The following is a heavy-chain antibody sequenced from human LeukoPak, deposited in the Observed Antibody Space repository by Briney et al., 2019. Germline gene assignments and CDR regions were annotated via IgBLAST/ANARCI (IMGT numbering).Heavy chain of an antibody. CDR2: INPNSGGT. D-gene: IGHD2-21*01. Sequence: ASVKVSCKASGYTFTGYYMYWVRQAPGQGLEWMGWINPNSGGTNYAQKFQGRVTMTRDTSISTAYMELSRLRSDDTAVYYCARDGLAYCGGDCFSSWGQETLVTVSS. J-gene: IGHJ4*02. CDR3: ARDGLAYCGGDCFSS. V-gene: IGHV1-2*02. CDR1: GYTFTGYY.